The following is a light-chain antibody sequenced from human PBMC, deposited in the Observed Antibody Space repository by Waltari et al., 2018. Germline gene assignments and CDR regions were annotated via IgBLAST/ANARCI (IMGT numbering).Light chain of an antibody. CDR1: QSVSSY. CDR2: DAS. V-gene: IGKV3-11*01. Sequence: EIVLTPSPATLSLSPGERDTLPCRASQSVSSYLAWYQQKPGQAPRLLIYDASNRATGIPARFSGSGSGTDFTLTISSLEPEDFAVYYCQQRSNWPPPLTFGGGTKVEIK. CDR3: QQRSNWPPPLT. J-gene: IGKJ4*01.